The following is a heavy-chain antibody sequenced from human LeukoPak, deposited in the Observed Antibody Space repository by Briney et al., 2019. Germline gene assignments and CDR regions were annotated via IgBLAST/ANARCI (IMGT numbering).Heavy chain of an antibody. CDR1: GGTFSSYA. J-gene: IGHJ3*02. V-gene: IGHV1-69*05. D-gene: IGHD6-19*01. CDR2: IIPIFGTA. CDR3: ARDTVDQLLSGGIAVAGAGSAFDI. Sequence: SVKVSCKASGGTFSSYAISWVRQAPGQGLEWMGGIIPIFGTANYAQKFQGRVTITTDESTSTAYMELSSLRSEDTALYYCARDTVDQLLSGGIAVAGAGSAFDIWGQGTMVTVSS.